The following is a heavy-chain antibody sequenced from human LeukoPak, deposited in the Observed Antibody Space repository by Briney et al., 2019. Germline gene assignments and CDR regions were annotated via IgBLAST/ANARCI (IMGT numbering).Heavy chain of an antibody. J-gene: IGHJ4*02. CDR2: ISSSSSYI. Sequence: GGSLRLSCAASGFTFNNFAMNWVRQAPGKGLEWVSSISSSSSYIYYADSVKGRFTISRDNAKNSLYLQMNSLRAEDTAVYYCAREAGIWSGYYTDTDFDYWGQGTLVTVSS. CDR1: GFTFNNFA. CDR3: AREAGIWSGYYTDTDFDY. D-gene: IGHD3-3*01. V-gene: IGHV3-21*01.